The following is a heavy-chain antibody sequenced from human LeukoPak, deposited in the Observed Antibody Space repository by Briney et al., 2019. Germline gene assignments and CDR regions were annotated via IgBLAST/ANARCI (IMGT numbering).Heavy chain of an antibody. CDR1: GGSISSYY. D-gene: IGHD2-2*02. Sequence: SETLSLTCTVSGGSISSYYWSWIRQPAGKGLEWIGRIYTSGSTNYNRSLKSRVTMSVDTSKDQFSLKRGSGTAAHTAVYYCARDFEKVVVVPAAITTLPYDFDSWGQGTLVTVSS. V-gene: IGHV4-4*07. CDR3: ARDFEKVVVVPAAITTLPYDFDS. CDR2: IYTSGST. J-gene: IGHJ4*02.